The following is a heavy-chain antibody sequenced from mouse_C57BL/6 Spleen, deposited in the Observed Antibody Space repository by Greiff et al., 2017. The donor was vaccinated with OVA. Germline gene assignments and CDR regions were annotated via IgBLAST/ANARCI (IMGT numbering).Heavy chain of an antibody. V-gene: IGHV5-4*01. CDR1: GFTFSSYA. Sequence: DVKLVESGGGLVKPGGSLKLSCAASGFTFSSYAMSWVRQTPEKRLEWVATISDGGSYTYYPDNVKGRFTISRDNAKNNLYLQMSHLKSEDTAMYYCARDEGRQSHYFDYWGQGTTLTVSS. D-gene: IGHD6-2*01. CDR3: ARDEGRQSHYFDY. J-gene: IGHJ2*01. CDR2: ISDGGSYT.